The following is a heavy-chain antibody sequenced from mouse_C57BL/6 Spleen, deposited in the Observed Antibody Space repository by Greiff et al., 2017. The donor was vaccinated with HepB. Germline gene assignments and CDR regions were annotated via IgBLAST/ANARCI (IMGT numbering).Heavy chain of an antibody. CDR1: GFTFSSYT. J-gene: IGHJ2*01. CDR3: ARNWGDFDY. CDR2: ISGGGGNT. Sequence: EVMLVESGGGLVKPGGSLKLSCAASGFTFSSYTMSWVRQTPEKRLEWVATISGGGGNTYYPDSVKGRFTISRDNAKNTLYLQMSSLRSEDTALYYCARNWGDFDYWGQGTTLTVSS. D-gene: IGHD4-1*01. V-gene: IGHV5-9*01.